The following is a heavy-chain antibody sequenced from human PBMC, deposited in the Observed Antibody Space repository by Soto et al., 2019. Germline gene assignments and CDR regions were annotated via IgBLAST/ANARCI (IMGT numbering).Heavy chain of an antibody. CDR3: ARVGYCGGDQGGPWYFDL. Sequence: QVQLQESGPGLVKPSETLSLTCTVSGGSIRSYYWSWIRQPPGKGLEWIGYIYYSGSTNYNPSLTSRVTIAVYMSTNQFSRKLSSVTAADTAGYYCARVGYCGGDQGGPWYFDLWGRDTLVTVSS. CDR1: GGSIRSYY. V-gene: IGHV4-59*01. D-gene: IGHD2-21*02. CDR2: IYYSGST. J-gene: IGHJ2*01.